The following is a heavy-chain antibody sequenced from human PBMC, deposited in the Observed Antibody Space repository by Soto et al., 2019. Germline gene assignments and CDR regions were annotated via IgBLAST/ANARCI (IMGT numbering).Heavy chain of an antibody. Sequence: QVQLVQSGAEVKKSGASVRVTCEASGYTFISYSMYWVRQAPGQGLEWMGMINPRDGTTLYAQNFQGRVTMTRDTSTRTVYMELSSLRSEDTALYYCERGGGTLDYWGQGTLVTVSS. CDR3: ERGGGTLDY. J-gene: IGHJ4*02. V-gene: IGHV1-46*01. CDR2: INPRDGTT. CDR1: GYTFISYS.